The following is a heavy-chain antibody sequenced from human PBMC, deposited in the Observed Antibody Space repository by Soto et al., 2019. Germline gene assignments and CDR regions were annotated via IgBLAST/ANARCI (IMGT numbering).Heavy chain of an antibody. Sequence: QVQLQESGPGLVKPSQTLSLTCTVSGGSISSGGYYWSWIRQHPGKGLEWIGYVYYSGNTYYNPSLKSRVTISVDTSKNQFSLKLSSVTAADTAVYYCARVLAAARPSDEQNYYFYGMDVWGQGTTVTVSS. J-gene: IGHJ6*02. CDR3: ARVLAAARPSDEQNYYFYGMDV. D-gene: IGHD6-6*01. V-gene: IGHV4-31*03. CDR2: VYYSGNT. CDR1: GGSISSGGYY.